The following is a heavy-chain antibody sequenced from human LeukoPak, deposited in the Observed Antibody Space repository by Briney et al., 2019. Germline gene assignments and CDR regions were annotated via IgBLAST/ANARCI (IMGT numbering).Heavy chain of an antibody. V-gene: IGHV3-64*01. CDR2: ISSNGGST. CDR3: ARVGGSGSYELDY. D-gene: IGHD1-26*01. CDR1: GFTFSSYA. J-gene: IGHJ4*02. Sequence: GGSLRLSCAASGFTFSSYAMHWVRQAPGKGLEYVSAISSNGGSTYYANSVKGRFTISRDNSKNTLYLQMGSLRAEDMAVYYCARVGGSGSYELDYWGQGTLVTVSS.